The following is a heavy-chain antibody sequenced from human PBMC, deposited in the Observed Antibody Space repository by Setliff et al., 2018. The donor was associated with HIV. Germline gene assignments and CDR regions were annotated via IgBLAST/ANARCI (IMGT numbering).Heavy chain of an antibody. J-gene: IGHJ4*02. Sequence: SETLSLTCTVSGGSISSYYWSWIRQPPGKGLEWIGYIYTSGSTNYNPSLEGRVTISVDKSKNQFSLKLNSVTAADTAVYYCARHGTWNSQRFHFDYWGQGTPVTVS. CDR2: IYTSGST. V-gene: IGHV4-4*09. CDR3: ARHGTWNSQRFHFDY. D-gene: IGHD1-7*01. CDR1: GGSISSYY.